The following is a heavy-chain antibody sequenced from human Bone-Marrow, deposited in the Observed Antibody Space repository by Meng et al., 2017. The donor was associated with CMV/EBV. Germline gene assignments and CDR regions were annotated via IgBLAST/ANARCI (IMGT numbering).Heavy chain of an antibody. CDR2: MNPNSGNT. D-gene: IGHD2-15*01. CDR1: GYTFTSYG. Sequence: ASVKVSCKASGYTFTSYGISWVRQAPGQGLEWMGWMNPNSGNTGFEQKFQGRVTMTRNMSIRTAYMQLSSLRFEDTAVYYCARGKFGCSGGSCYSDFDSWGQGTLVTVSS. CDR3: ARGKFGCSGGSCYSDFDS. J-gene: IGHJ4*02. V-gene: IGHV1-8*02.